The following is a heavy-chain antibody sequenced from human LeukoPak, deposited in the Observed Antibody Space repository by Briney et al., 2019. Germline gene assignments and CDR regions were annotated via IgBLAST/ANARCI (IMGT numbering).Heavy chain of an antibody. CDR3: AKRGVVIRVFLVGFHKEAYYFDS. J-gene: IGHJ4*02. D-gene: IGHD3-10*01. CDR2: LSGSGGGT. V-gene: IGHV3-23*01. CDR1: GFPFSSYA. Sequence: PGGSLRLSCAASGFPFSSYAMTWVRQAPGKGLEWVAGLSGSGGGTNYADSVQGRFTISRDNPKNTLYLQMNSLRAEDTAVYFCAKRGVVIRVFLVGFHKEAYYFDSWGQGALVTVSS.